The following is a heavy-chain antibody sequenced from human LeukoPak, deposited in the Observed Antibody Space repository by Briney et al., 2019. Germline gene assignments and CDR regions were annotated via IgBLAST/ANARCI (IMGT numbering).Heavy chain of an antibody. CDR1: GFTFRNAW. V-gene: IGHV3-15*01. J-gene: IGHJ4*02. Sequence: GGSLRLSCAASGFTFRNAWMSWVRQAPGKGREWVGCIKSKTDGGTTDYAAPVKGRFTISRDDSKNTLYLQMNSLKTEDTAVYYCTTDVPTIPFDYWGLGTLVTVSS. CDR2: IKSKTDGGTT. CDR3: TTDVPTIPFDY. D-gene: IGHD3-10*01.